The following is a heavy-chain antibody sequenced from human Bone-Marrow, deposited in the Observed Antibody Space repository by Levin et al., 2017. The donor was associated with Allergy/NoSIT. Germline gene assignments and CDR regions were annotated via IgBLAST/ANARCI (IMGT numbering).Heavy chain of an antibody. CDR1: GFTFSSYW. CDR2: IKQDGSEK. J-gene: IGHJ6*02. V-gene: IGHV3-7*01. D-gene: IGHD2-8*01. CDR3: AREVSVGAIKPGGVLMVYAIGHGGGMDV. Sequence: GGSLRLSCAASGFTFSSYWMSWVRQAPGKGLEWVANIKQDGSEKYYVDSVKGRFTISRDNAKNSLYLQMNSLRAEDTAVYYCAREVSVGAIKPGGVLMVYAIGHGGGMDVWGQGTTVTVSS.